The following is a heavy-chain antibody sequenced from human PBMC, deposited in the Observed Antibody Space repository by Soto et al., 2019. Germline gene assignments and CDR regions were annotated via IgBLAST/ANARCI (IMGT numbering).Heavy chain of an antibody. D-gene: IGHD3-10*01. CDR3: ARVLPSGTNYFTEY. J-gene: IGHJ4*02. CDR2: SRNRVQSYST. CDR1: GFTFSDHY. Sequence: GGSLRLSCAASGFTFSDHYMDWVRQAPGKGLEWVGRSRNRVQSYSTEYAETVKGRFTISRNDSQNSLYLQMNSLKTEDTAVYYCARVLPSGTNYFTEYWGQGTLVTVSS. V-gene: IGHV3-72*01.